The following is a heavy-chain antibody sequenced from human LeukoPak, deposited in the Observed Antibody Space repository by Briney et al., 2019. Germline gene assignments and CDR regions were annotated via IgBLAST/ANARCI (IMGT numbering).Heavy chain of an antibody. CDR1: GFTFSSYS. CDR3: ARGKEGLRFDY. D-gene: IGHD5-12*01. Sequence: GGSLRLSCAASGFTFSSYSMNWVRQAPGKGLEWVSYISSSSSTIYYADSVKGRFTISRDNAKNSLYLQMNSLRAEDTAVYYCARGKEGLRFDYWGQGTLVTVSS. J-gene: IGHJ4*02. CDR2: ISSSSSTI. V-gene: IGHV3-48*01.